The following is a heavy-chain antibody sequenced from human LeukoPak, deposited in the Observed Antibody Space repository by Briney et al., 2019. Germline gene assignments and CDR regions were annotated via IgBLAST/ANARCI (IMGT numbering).Heavy chain of an antibody. CDR3: ARESEYCSGGSCPALDY. D-gene: IGHD2-15*01. J-gene: IGHJ4*02. Sequence: SETLSLTCTVSGGSVSSGSYYWSWIRQPPGKGLEWIGYIYYSGSTNYNPSLKSRVTISVDTSKNQFSLKLSSVTAADTAVYYCARESEYCSGGSCPALDYWGQGTLVTVSS. V-gene: IGHV4-61*01. CDR1: GGSVSSGSYY. CDR2: IYYSGST.